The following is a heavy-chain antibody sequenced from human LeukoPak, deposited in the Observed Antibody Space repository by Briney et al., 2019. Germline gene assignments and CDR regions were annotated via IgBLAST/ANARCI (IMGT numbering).Heavy chain of an antibody. J-gene: IGHJ2*01. CDR2: ICSSGRT. CDR3: ARHFSSVDWYFDL. CDR1: GGSISDYY. D-gene: IGHD4-23*01. Sequence: SETLSLTCSVSGGSISDYYWSWIRQSPGKGLEWIGYICSSGRTMYNASLKTRVTISLDTSRNQFSLRLKSVTAADTAVFYCARHFSSVDWYFDLWGRGTLVTVSS. V-gene: IGHV4-59*08.